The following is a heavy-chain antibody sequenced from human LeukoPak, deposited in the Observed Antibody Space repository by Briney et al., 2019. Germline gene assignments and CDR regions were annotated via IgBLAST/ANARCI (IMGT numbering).Heavy chain of an antibody. J-gene: IGHJ4*02. CDR1: GFTFSDYY. CDR2: ISSGASTI. V-gene: IGHV3-11*04. D-gene: IGHD5-24*01. Sequence: GGSLRLSCAASGFTFSDYYMSWIRQAPGKGLEWVSYISSGASTIYYADSAKGRFTISRDNAKNSLYLQMNSLRAEDTAVYYCASSRDGYTPLDYWGQGTLVTVSS. CDR3: ASSRDGYTPLDY.